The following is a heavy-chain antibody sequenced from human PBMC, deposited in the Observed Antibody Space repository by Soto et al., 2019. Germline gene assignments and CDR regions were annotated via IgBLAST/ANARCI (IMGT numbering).Heavy chain of an antibody. CDR1: GFTFSSYA. D-gene: IGHD3-10*01. J-gene: IGHJ6*02. CDR2: KSYDGSNK. V-gene: IGHV3-30-3*01. Sequence: GGSLRLSCAASGFTFSSYAMHWVRQAPGKGLEWVAVKSYDGSNKYYADSAKGRFTISRDNFKNTLYLQMNSLRAEDTAVYYCVREISGSYGMDVWGQGTTVTVSS. CDR3: VREISGSYGMDV.